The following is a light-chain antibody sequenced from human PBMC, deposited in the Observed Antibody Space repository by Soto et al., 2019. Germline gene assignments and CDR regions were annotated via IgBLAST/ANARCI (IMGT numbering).Light chain of an antibody. V-gene: IGKV1-8*01. CDR1: QDITNY. CDR3: QQYNSFPQT. J-gene: IGKJ2*01. Sequence: AIRMTQSPSSFSASTGDRVTITCRATQDITNYLAWYQQKPGKAPKLLIYRASVLESGVPSRFIGGGSGTNFSLIISYLQSEDFATYYCQQYNSFPQTFGRGTKVDIK. CDR2: RAS.